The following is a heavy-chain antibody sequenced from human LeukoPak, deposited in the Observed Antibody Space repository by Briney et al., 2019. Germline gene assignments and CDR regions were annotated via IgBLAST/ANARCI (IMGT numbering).Heavy chain of an antibody. J-gene: IGHJ4*02. CDR3: AREGYYATIDY. D-gene: IGHD3-10*01. CDR2: ISSNGNSI. V-gene: IGHV3-21*01. Sequence: GGSLRLSCAASGFTFSTYSMNWVRQAPGKGLEWVSSISSNGNSIFYADSVKGRFTISRDNAKNSLYLQVNSLRAEDTAVYYCAREGYYATIDYWGQGTLVTVSS. CDR1: GFTFSTYS.